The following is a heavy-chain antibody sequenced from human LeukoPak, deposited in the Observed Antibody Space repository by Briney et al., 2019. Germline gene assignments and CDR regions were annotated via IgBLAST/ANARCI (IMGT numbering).Heavy chain of an antibody. Sequence: SETLSLTCAVYVGSFSGYYWSWIRQPPGKGLEWIGEINHSGSTNYNPSLKSRVTISVDTSKNQFSLKLSSVTTADTAVYYCASLGELYRWFDPWGQGTLVTVSS. J-gene: IGHJ5*02. CDR1: VGSFSGYY. CDR2: INHSGST. V-gene: IGHV4-34*01. CDR3: ASLGELYRWFDP. D-gene: IGHD3-10*01.